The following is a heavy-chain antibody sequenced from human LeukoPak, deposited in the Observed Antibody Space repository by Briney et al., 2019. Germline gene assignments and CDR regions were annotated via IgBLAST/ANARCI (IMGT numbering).Heavy chain of an antibody. CDR2: IKRKTDGGTT. D-gene: IGHD4-23*01. CDR1: GFTFRNAW. J-gene: IGHJ3*02. Sequence: PGGSLRLSCAAPGFTFRNAWMNWVRQAPGKGLEWVGRIKRKTDGGTTDYAAPVKGRFTISRDDSKNTLFLQMNSLKTEDTAIYYCTTEGNSVAFDVFDIWGQGTMVTVSS. V-gene: IGHV3-15*01. CDR3: TTEGNSVAFDVFDI.